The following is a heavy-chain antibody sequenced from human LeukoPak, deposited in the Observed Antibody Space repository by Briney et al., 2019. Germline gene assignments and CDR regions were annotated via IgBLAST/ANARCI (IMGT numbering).Heavy chain of an antibody. CDR3: TTDILTGYYPLDY. Sequence: ASVKVSCKVSGYTLTELSMHWVRQAPGKGLEWMGGFDPEDGETIYAQKFQGRVTMTEDTSTDTAYMELSSLRSEDTAVYYCTTDILTGYYPLDYWGQGTLVTVSS. CDR1: GYTLTELS. V-gene: IGHV1-24*01. D-gene: IGHD3-9*01. CDR2: FDPEDGET. J-gene: IGHJ4*02.